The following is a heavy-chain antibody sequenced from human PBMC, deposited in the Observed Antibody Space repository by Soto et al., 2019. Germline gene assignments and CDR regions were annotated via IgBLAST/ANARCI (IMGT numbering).Heavy chain of an antibody. V-gene: IGHV3-30-3*01. CDR2: ISYDGSNK. CDR1: GFTFSSYA. CDR3: ARAGTMIVVVKGVGIGWFDP. J-gene: IGHJ5*02. D-gene: IGHD3-22*01. Sequence: GGSLRLSCAASGFTFSSYAMHWVRQAPGKGLEWVAVISYDGSNKYYADSVKGRFTISGDNSKNTLYLQMNSLRAEDTAVYYCARAGTMIVVVKGVGIGWFDPWGQGTLVTVSS.